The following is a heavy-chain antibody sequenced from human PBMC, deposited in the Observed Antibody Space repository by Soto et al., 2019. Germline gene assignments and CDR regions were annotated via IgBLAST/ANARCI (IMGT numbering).Heavy chain of an antibody. V-gene: IGHV4-30-2*01. CDR3: DRGKGVYYDSGRYYPVEYFQH. CDR2: ICHSGSL. Sequence: SETVSLTCAVSCGSITSACNSRSWIRQPPGKGPEWIGYICHSGSLYYNPSLKSRVTITIARSKNHLWLELSSVTAADTGVYYCDRGKGVYYDSGRYYPVEYFQHGGKGALVTVSS. D-gene: IGHD3-22*01. J-gene: IGHJ1*01. CDR1: CGSITSACNS.